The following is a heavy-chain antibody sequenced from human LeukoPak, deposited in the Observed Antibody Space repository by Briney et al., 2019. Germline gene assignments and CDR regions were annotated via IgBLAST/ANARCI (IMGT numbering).Heavy chain of an antibody. CDR3: ARGPEPVIAVAGHRYYYMDV. V-gene: IGHV3-23*01. Sequence: HPGGSLRLSCAASGFTFNYGMSWVRQAPGKGLEWVSAISGSGGSTYYADSVKGRFTISRDNSKNTLCLQMNSLRAEDTAVYYCARGPEPVIAVAGHRYYYMDVWGKGTTVTISS. J-gene: IGHJ6*03. CDR1: GFTFNYG. CDR2: ISGSGGST. D-gene: IGHD6-19*01.